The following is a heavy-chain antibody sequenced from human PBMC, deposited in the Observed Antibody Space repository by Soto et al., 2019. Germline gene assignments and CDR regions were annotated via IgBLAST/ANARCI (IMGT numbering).Heavy chain of an antibody. J-gene: IGHJ6*02. Sequence: ASVKVSCKASGYTFTSYAMHWVRQAPGQRLEWMGWINAGNGNTKYSQKFQGRATITRDTSASTAYMELSSLRSEDTAVYYCARGSPLRCSGGSCYGYYYYYYGMDVWGQGTTVTVSS. V-gene: IGHV1-3*01. CDR3: ARGSPLRCSGGSCYGYYYYYYGMDV. D-gene: IGHD2-15*01. CDR1: GYTFTSYA. CDR2: INAGNGNT.